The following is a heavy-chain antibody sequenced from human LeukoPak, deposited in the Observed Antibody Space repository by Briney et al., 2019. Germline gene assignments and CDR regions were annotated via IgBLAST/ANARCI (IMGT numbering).Heavy chain of an antibody. Sequence: SETLSLTCTVSGGSISSSSYYWGWIRQPPGKGLEWIGSIYYSGSTYYNPSLKSRVTISVDTSKNQFSLKLSSVTAADTAVYYCARRAAARPRYFDLWGRGTLVTASS. CDR2: IYYSGST. J-gene: IGHJ2*01. D-gene: IGHD6-6*01. CDR1: GGSISSSSYY. CDR3: ARRAAARPRYFDL. V-gene: IGHV4-39*01.